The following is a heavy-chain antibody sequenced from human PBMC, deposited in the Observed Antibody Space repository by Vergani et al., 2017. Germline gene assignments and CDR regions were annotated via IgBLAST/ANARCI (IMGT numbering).Heavy chain of an antibody. D-gene: IGHD3-3*01. CDR3: ARVFDYDFWSGYYLYYYYYMDV. Sequence: EGQLVESGGDWVQRGGSLRLSCAASGFISSSYWMSWVRQAPGKGLEWVANVNQDGSEKYYVDSVRGRFTISRDNAKNSLYLQMNSLRAEDTAVYYCARVFDYDFWSGYYLYYYYYMDVWGKGTTVTVSS. CDR1: GFISSSYW. CDR2: VNQDGSEK. J-gene: IGHJ6*03. V-gene: IGHV3-7*01.